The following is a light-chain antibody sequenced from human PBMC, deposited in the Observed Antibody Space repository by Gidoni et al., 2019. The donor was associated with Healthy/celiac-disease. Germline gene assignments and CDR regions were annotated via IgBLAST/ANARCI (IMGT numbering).Light chain of an antibody. CDR3: QQYGSSPPYT. CDR1: QSFSSSY. J-gene: IGKJ2*01. CDR2: GAS. V-gene: IGKV3-20*01. Sequence: EIVLTQYTGTLSLSPGERATLSCRASQSFSSSYLAWYQQKPGQAPRLLIYGASSRATGIPDRFSGSGSGTDFTLTISRLEPEDFAVYYCQQYGSSPPYTFGQGTKLEIK.